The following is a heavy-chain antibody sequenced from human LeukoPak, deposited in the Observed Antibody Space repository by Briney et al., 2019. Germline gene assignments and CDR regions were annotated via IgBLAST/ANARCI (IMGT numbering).Heavy chain of an antibody. V-gene: IGHV3-53*01. CDR1: GFTVSSNY. D-gene: IGHD2-15*01. CDR2: IYSGGST. CDR3: ARGGLLTPFDY. J-gene: IGHJ4*02. Sequence: GGSLRLSCAASGFTVSSNYMSWVRQAPGKGLEWVSVIYSGGSTYYADSVKGRFTISRDNAKNSLYLQMNSLRAEDTAVYYCARGGLLTPFDYWGQGTLVTVSS.